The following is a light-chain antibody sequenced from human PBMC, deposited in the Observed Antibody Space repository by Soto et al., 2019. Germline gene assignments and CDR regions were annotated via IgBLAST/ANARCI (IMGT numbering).Light chain of an antibody. V-gene: IGLV2-23*02. CDR2: EVN. J-gene: IGLJ1*01. CDR1: SRNVGSYKL. Sequence: QSALTQPASVSGSPGQSITISGTGTSRNVGSYKLVSWYQQHPGKAPKLMIFEVNKRPSGLSNRFSGSKSGNTASLTSSWLKVEDEADYYCCSSGGSPTYGFGTGTKVTVL. CDR3: CSSGGSPTYG.